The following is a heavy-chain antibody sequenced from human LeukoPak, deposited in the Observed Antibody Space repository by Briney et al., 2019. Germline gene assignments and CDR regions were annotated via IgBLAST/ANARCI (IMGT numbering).Heavy chain of an antibody. Sequence: SETLSLTCAVYGGSFSGYYWSWIRQPPGKGLEWIGEINHSGSTNYNPSLKSRVTISVDTSKNQFSLKLSSVTAADTAVYYCARVVEGYCSSTSCYKRYHYYYMDVWGKGTTVTVSS. CDR1: GGSFSGYY. CDR2: INHSGST. D-gene: IGHD2-2*02. V-gene: IGHV4-34*01. J-gene: IGHJ6*03. CDR3: ARVVEGYCSSTSCYKRYHYYYMDV.